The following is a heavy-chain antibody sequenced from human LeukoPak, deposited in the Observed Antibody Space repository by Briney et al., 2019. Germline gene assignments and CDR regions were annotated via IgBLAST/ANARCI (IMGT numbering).Heavy chain of an antibody. CDR1: GFTFSSYA. V-gene: IGHV3-23*01. CDR2: ISGSGGST. CDR3: AKGHIVATIRRRDYFDY. D-gene: IGHD5-12*01. J-gene: IGHJ4*02. Sequence: GGSLRLSCAASGFTFSSYAMSWVRQAPGKGLEWVSAISGSGGSTYYADSVKGRFTISRDNSKNTLYLQMNSLRAEDTAVYYCAKGHIVATIRRRDYFDYWGQGTLVTVSS.